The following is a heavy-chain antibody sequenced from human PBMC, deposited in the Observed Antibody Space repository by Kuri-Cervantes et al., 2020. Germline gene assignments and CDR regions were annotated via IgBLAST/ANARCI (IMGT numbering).Heavy chain of an antibody. V-gene: IGHV1-2*02. CDR1: GYTFTGYY. J-gene: IGHJ5*02. D-gene: IGHD5-12*01. CDR3: ARRIGYSGYLGP. Sequence: ASVKVSCKASGYTFTGYYMHWVRQAPGQGLEWMGWINPNSGGTKYAQKFESRVTMTRDTSISIVYMELSRLRSDDTAVYYCARRIGYSGYLGPWGQGTLVTVSS. CDR2: INPNSGGT.